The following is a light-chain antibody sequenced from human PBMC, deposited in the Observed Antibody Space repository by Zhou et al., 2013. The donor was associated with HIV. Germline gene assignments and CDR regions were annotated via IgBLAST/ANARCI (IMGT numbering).Light chain of an antibody. CDR3: QQSYTYPPFT. Sequence: DIQMTQSPSSLSASVGDRVTITCRASQPITTSLNWYQKTLGRAPKLLIYGSYTLASGAPSRFSGSGSGTDFTLTISSLQPEDFATYYCQQSYTYPPFTFRPWDQSGHQ. J-gene: IGKJ3*01. CDR2: GSY. V-gene: IGKV1-39*01. CDR1: QPITTS.